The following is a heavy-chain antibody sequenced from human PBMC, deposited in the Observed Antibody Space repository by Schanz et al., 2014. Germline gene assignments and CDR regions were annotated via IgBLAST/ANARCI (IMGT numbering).Heavy chain of an antibody. CDR3: ARGTMPGTFDI. V-gene: IGHV1-69*02. J-gene: IGHJ3*02. D-gene: IGHD2-2*01. Sequence: QVQLVQSGAEVKKPGSSVKVSCKASRNTFSSYTISWVRQARGQGLEWVGRFIPILDVGNYAQQFQGRVTFTADKSTSTAYMELSSLRYEDTALYYCARGTMPGTFDIWGQGTMVTVSS. CDR1: RNTFSSYT. CDR2: FIPILDVG.